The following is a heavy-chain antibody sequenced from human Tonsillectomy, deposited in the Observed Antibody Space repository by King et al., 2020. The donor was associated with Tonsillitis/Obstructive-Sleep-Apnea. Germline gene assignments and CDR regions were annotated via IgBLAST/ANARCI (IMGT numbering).Heavy chain of an antibody. J-gene: IGHJ3*02. V-gene: IGHV3-30*04. Sequence: VQLVESGGGVVQPGRSLRLSCAASGFTFSTYAMHWVRQAPGKGLEWVAVISYDGSNKYYADSVKGRFTISRDNSKNTLYLQMNSLRTVDTAVYYCERDRDCSSTSGYNAFDIWGQGTMVTVSS. CDR3: ERDRDCSSTSGYNAFDI. CDR1: GFTFSTYA. CDR2: ISYDGSNK. D-gene: IGHD2-2*02.